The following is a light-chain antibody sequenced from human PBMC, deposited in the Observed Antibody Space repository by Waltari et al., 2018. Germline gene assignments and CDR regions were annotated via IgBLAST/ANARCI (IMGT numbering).Light chain of an antibody. CDR1: SSNIRDTV. V-gene: IGLV1-44*01. Sequence: QSVLTQPPSASGTPGQRVTIPCSGSSSNIRDTVLNWYQQLPGKAPKLHIYRNDQRPSGVPDRFSASKSGTSASLAISGLQSEDEADYYCAAWDDRMNGHWVFGGGTKVTVL. CDR3: AAWDDRMNGHWV. J-gene: IGLJ3*02. CDR2: RND.